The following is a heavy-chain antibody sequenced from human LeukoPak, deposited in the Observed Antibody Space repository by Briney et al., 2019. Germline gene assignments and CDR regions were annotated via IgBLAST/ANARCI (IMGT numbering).Heavy chain of an antibody. J-gene: IGHJ6*03. D-gene: IGHD6-6*01. CDR1: GGSISSSHYY. Sequence: PSETLSLTCTVSGGSISSSHYYWSWIRQPAGKGLEWIGRIYTSGSTNYNPSLKSRVTISVDTSKNQFSLKLSSVTAADTAVYYCARWSGSVTARNYYYYMDVWGEGTTVTVSS. V-gene: IGHV4-61*02. CDR3: ARWSGSVTARNYYYYMDV. CDR2: IYTSGST.